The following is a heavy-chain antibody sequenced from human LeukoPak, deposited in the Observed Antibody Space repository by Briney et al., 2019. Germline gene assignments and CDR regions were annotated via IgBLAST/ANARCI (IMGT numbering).Heavy chain of an antibody. Sequence: GTSLRLSCAASGFLLTDYGMHWVRQAPGKGLEWLSTISYDESDKFYADSVRGRFTISRDTSRNTLYLQMYSLRVEDTAVYFCAKDRSNTWSFDSWGQGTLVTVSS. D-gene: IGHD6-13*01. CDR3: AKDRSNTWSFDS. V-gene: IGHV3-30*18. CDR2: ISYDESDK. J-gene: IGHJ4*02. CDR1: GFLLTDYG.